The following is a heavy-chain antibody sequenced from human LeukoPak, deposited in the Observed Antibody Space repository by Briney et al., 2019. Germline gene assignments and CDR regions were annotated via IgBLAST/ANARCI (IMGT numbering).Heavy chain of an antibody. Sequence: SETLSLTCTVSGVSISNDYWCWIRQPPGKGLEWLGCFYHSENTNYNPSLKSRVTISVDTSKTQFSLKLSSVTVADTAVYYCAGVNYGTNGPFVYWGQGTLVTVSS. J-gene: IGHJ4*02. CDR2: FYHSENT. CDR3: AGVNYGTNGPFVY. D-gene: IGHD4/OR15-4a*01. V-gene: IGHV4-59*08. CDR1: GVSISNDY.